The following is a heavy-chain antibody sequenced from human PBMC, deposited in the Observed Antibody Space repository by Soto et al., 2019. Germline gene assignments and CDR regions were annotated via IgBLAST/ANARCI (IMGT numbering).Heavy chain of an antibody. D-gene: IGHD3-9*01. Sequence: GESLRISCKGSGYNFANYGIGWVRQMPGKGLEWMGIIYPGNSDTRYSPSFQGQVTISADTSISTAYLEWSSLKASDTAIYYCARHVYYDVLKKNYWGQGTLVTVSS. V-gene: IGHV5-51*01. J-gene: IGHJ4*02. CDR2: IYPGNSDT. CDR1: GYNFANYG. CDR3: ARHVYYDVLKKNY.